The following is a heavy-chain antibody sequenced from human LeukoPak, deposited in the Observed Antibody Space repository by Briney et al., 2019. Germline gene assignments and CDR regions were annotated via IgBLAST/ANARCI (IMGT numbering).Heavy chain of an antibody. CDR3: ARVEYSSTIIPDAFDI. CDR2: IYYRGST. CDR1: GGSISSSSYY. J-gene: IGHJ3*02. D-gene: IGHD6-6*01. Sequence: SETLSLTCTVSGGSISSSSYYWGWIRQPPGKGLEWIGSIYYRGSTYYNPSLKSRVTISVDTSKNQFSLKLSSVTAADTAVYYCARVEYSSTIIPDAFDIWGQGTMVTVSS. V-gene: IGHV4-39*01.